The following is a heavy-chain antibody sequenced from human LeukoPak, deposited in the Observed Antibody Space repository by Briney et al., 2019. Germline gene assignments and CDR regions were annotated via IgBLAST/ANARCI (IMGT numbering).Heavy chain of an antibody. V-gene: IGHV4-59*01. CDR2: IYYSGST. CDR3: ARGYSSSWNNWFDP. CDR1: GGSISSYY. Sequence: SETLSLTCTVSGGSISSYYWSWIRQPPGKGLEWIGYIYYSGSTNYNPSLKSRVTISVDTPKNQFSLKLSSVTAADTAVYYCARGYSSSWNNWFDPWGQGTLVTVSS. J-gene: IGHJ5*02. D-gene: IGHD6-13*01.